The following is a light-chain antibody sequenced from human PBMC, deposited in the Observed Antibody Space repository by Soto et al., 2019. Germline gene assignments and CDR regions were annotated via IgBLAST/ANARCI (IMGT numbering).Light chain of an antibody. V-gene: IGKV1-5*01. CDR3: QQLRMYPST. J-gene: IGKJ4*01. CDR2: EAS. CDR1: QNIRGW. Sequence: DIQMTQSPSTLSAFVGDRVTITCRASQNIRGWLAWYQQRPGKAPDLLIFEASRLEGGVPSRFSGSGSGTEFTLTIDSLQPDDFATYYCQQLRMYPSTFGGGTKVEIK.